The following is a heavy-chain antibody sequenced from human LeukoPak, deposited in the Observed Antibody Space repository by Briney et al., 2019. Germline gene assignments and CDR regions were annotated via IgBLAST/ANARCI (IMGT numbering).Heavy chain of an antibody. CDR3: ASGRRGAVAGTGELFDY. V-gene: IGHV5-51*01. J-gene: IGHJ4*02. CDR1: GYIFTSYW. D-gene: IGHD6-19*01. Sequence: GESLKISCQGSGYIFTSYWIGWVRQLPGKGLEWMGIIYPGDSDTRYSPSFQGQVTISADKSISTAYLQWSRLKASDTAMYYCASGRRGAVAGTGELFDYWGRGTLVTVSS. CDR2: IYPGDSDT.